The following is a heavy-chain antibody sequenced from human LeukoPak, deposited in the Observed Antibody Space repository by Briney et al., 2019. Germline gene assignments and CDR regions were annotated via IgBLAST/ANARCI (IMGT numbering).Heavy chain of an antibody. J-gene: IGHJ4*02. CDR3: ARDPPDLGPRIAARGNFDY. CDR1: GGSISSSSYY. V-gene: IGHV4-39*07. Sequence: SETLSLTCTVSGGSISSSSYYWGWIRQPPGKGLEWIGSIYYSGSTYYNPSLKSRVTISVDTSKNQFSLKLSSVTAADTAVYYCARDPPDLGPRIAARGNFDYWGQGTLVTVSS. CDR2: IYYSGST. D-gene: IGHD6-13*01.